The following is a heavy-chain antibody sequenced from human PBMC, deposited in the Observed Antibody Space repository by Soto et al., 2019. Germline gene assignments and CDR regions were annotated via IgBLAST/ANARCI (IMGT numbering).Heavy chain of an antibody. Sequence: QVQLVESGGGVVQPGRSLRLSCAASGFTFSSYGMHWVRQAPGKGLEWVAVIWYDGSNKYYADSVKGRFTISRDNSKNTLYLQMNSLRADDTAVYYCARERGYCSGGSCYSSAFDIWGQGTMVTVSS. CDR3: ARERGYCSGGSCYSSAFDI. CDR2: IWYDGSNK. CDR1: GFTFSSYG. V-gene: IGHV3-33*01. J-gene: IGHJ3*02. D-gene: IGHD2-15*01.